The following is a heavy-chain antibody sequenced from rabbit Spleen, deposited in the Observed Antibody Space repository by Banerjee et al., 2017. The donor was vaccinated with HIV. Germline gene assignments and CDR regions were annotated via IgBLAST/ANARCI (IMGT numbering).Heavy chain of an antibody. Sequence: QQLVESGGGLVKPGASLTLTCTASGFSFSSGYDMCWVRQAPGKGLEWIACIGTGVGDTYYANWAKGRFTISKTSSTTVTLQMTSLTAADTATYFCARETWGSTGNYGLWGPGTLVTV. CDR1: GFSFSSGYD. D-gene: IGHD7-1*01. V-gene: IGHV1S40*01. CDR3: ARETWGSTGNYGL. J-gene: IGHJ6*01. CDR2: IGTGVGDT.